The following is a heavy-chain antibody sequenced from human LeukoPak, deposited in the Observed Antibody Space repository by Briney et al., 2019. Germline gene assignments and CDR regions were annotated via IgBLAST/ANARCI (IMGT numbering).Heavy chain of an antibody. Sequence: AGGSLRLSCAASGFTFSSYSMNWVRQAPGKGLEWVSSISSSSSYIYYADSVKGRFTISRDNAKNSLYLQMNSLRAEDTAVYYCARGGFGELLIIPFDPWGQGTLVTVSS. D-gene: IGHD3-10*01. CDR2: ISSSSSYI. V-gene: IGHV3-21*01. CDR3: ARGGFGELLIIPFDP. CDR1: GFTFSSYS. J-gene: IGHJ5*02.